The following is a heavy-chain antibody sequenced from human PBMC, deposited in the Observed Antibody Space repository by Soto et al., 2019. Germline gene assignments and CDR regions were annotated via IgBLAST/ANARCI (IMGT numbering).Heavy chain of an antibody. V-gene: IGHV4-59*01. J-gene: IGHJ2*01. Sequence: SETLSVTCPVAGGSISPYFWSWIRQPPGKGLEWIGYIFYSGSTNYNPSLTSRVTISVDTSKNQFSLKLSSVTAADTAVYYCARGRYYGSGTPIKYFDLWGRGTLVTVSS. D-gene: IGHD3-10*01. CDR2: IFYSGST. CDR3: ARGRYYGSGTPIKYFDL. CDR1: GGSISPYF.